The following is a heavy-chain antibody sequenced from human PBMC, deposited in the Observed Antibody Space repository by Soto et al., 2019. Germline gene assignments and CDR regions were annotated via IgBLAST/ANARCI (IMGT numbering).Heavy chain of an antibody. J-gene: IGHJ6*02. CDR1: GYTFTGYY. Sequence: GASVKVSCKASGYTFTGYYVHWVRQAPGQGREWMGWINPNSGDTCLAQRFQGRVTMHRDTSIGTAYMGLSGLTSDDTAEYYCAKGGAIVAAGTRVYLYNALDVWGQGSTVTVS. D-gene: IGHD5-12*01. CDR2: INPNSGDT. V-gene: IGHV1-2*02. CDR3: AKGGAIVAAGTRVYLYNALDV.